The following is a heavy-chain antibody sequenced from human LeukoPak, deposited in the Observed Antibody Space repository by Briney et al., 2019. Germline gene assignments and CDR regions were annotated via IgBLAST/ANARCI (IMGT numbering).Heavy chain of an antibody. CDR3: AKSEEGFTVFDY. D-gene: IGHD4-17*01. V-gene: IGHV3-23*01. Sequence: SSISGSGRSTYYADSVKGRFTISRDNSKNTLYLQMNSLRAEDTAVYYCAKSEEGFTVFDYWGQGTLVTVSS. CDR2: ISGSGRST. J-gene: IGHJ4*02.